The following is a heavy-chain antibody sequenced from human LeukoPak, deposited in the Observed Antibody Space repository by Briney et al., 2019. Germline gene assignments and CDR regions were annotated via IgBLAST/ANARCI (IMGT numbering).Heavy chain of an antibody. J-gene: IGHJ4*02. D-gene: IGHD3-16*01. CDR1: GFTLSTYI. CDR2: ISGSGSRT. V-gene: IGHV3-23*01. Sequence: GGSLRLSCAASGFTLSTYIMSRVRQAPGKGLEWVSSISGSGSRTYYADPVKGRFSISRDNSRNTLYLQMNSLRGEATAIYHCSRAGSLGTHFVHWGQGTLVTVSS. CDR3: SRAGSLGTHFVH.